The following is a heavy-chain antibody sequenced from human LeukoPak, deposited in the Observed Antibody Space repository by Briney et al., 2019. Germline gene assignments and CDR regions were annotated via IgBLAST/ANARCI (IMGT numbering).Heavy chain of an antibody. Sequence: PGGSLRLSCSASGLTFSSYSMNWVRQAPGKGLEWVAVIWYDGSNKYYADSVKGRFTISRDNSKNTLSLQMNSLRVEDTAVYFCARAAYDSSGYLTLWGQGTLVTVSS. D-gene: IGHD3-22*01. CDR1: GLTFSSYS. V-gene: IGHV3-33*08. CDR2: IWYDGSNK. CDR3: ARAAYDSSGYLTL. J-gene: IGHJ4*02.